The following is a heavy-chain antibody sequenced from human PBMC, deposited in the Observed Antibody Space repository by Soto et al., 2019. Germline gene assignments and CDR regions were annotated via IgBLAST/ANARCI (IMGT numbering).Heavy chain of an antibody. CDR1: GGSISSSNW. CDR2: IYHSGST. Sequence: PSETLSLTCAVSGGSISSSNWWSWVRQPPGKGLEWIGEIYHSGSTNYNPSLKSRVTISVDKSKNQFSLKLSSVTAADTAVYYCARVAGQQLVQDDYYYYYGMDVWGQGTTVTVSS. V-gene: IGHV4-4*02. CDR3: ARVAGQQLVQDDYYYYYGMDV. J-gene: IGHJ6*02. D-gene: IGHD6-13*01.